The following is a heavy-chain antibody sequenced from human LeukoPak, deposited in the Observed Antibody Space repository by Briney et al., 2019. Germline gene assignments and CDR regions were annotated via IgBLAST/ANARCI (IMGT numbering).Heavy chain of an antibody. CDR3: ARGEPYYDFWSGYCNWFDP. CDR2: IYYSGST. J-gene: IGHJ5*02. D-gene: IGHD3-3*01. V-gene: IGHV4-59*01. Sequence: SETLSLTCTVSGGSISSYYWSWLRQPPGKGLGWIGYIYYSGSTNYNPSLKSRVTISVDTSKNQFSLKLSSVTAADTAVYYCARGEPYYDFWSGYCNWFDPWGQGTLVTVSS. CDR1: GGSISSYY.